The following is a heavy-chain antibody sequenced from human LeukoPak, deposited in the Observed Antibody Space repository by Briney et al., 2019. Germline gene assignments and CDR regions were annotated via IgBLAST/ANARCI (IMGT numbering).Heavy chain of an antibody. J-gene: IGHJ4*02. Sequence: GASVKVSCKASGYTFTSYAMNWVRQATGQGLEWMGWMNPNSGNTGYAQKFQGRVTITRNTSISTAYMELSSLRSEDTAVYYCARGRRIAARSFDYWGQGTLVTVSS. V-gene: IGHV1-8*03. D-gene: IGHD6-6*01. CDR3: ARGRRIAARSFDY. CDR1: GYTFTSYA. CDR2: MNPNSGNT.